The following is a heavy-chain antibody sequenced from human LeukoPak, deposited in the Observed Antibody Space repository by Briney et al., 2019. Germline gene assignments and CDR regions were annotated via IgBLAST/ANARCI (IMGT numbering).Heavy chain of an antibody. CDR3: ARVSPPSRVVPAAIPYYKESDY. Sequence: EASVKVSCKASGYTFSNYAMNWVRQAPGQGLEWMGWINTNTGNPTYAQGFTGRFVFSLDTSVSTAYLQISSLKAEDTAVYYCARVSPPSRVVPAAIPYYKESDYWGQGTLVTVSS. CDR2: INTNTGNP. J-gene: IGHJ4*02. CDR1: GYTFSNYA. V-gene: IGHV7-4-1*02. D-gene: IGHD2-2*01.